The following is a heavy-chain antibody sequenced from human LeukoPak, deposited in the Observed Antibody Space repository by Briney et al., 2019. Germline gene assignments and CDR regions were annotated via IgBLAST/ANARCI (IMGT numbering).Heavy chain of an antibody. V-gene: IGHV4-59*01. J-gene: IGHJ4*02. CDR2: IYHSGST. D-gene: IGHD1-1*01. CDR1: GGSFSGYY. Sequence: SETLSLTCAVYGGSFSGYYWSWIRQCPGKGLEWIGNIYHSGSTNYNPSLKSRVTMSLDTSKNQFSLNLTSVTAADTAVYYCAAANNYYYFHYWGQGTLVTVSS. CDR3: AAANNYYYFHY.